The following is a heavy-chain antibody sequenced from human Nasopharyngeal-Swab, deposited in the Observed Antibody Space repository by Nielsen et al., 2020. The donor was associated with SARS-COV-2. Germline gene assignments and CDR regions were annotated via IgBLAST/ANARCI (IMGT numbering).Heavy chain of an antibody. CDR2: IYYSGST. J-gene: IGHJ4*02. V-gene: IGHV4-39*07. CDR1: GGTISSSSYD. Sequence: ESLKISSTDSGGTISSSSYDWGWIRQPPGKGLEWIGSIYYSGSTYYNPSLKSRVTISVDTSKNQFSLKLSSVTAADTAVYYCARDDGYDLLDYWGQGTLVTVSS. CDR3: ARDDGYDLLDY. D-gene: IGHD5-12*01.